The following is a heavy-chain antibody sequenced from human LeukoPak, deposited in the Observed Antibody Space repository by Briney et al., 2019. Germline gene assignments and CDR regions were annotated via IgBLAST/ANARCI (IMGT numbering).Heavy chain of an antibody. V-gene: IGHV1-2*02. J-gene: IGHJ5*02. CDR1: GYTFTGYY. CDR2: INPNSGDT. CDR3: ARDTSGGPYNWIDP. Sequence: ASVKASCKASGYTFTGYYMYWVRQAPGQGLEWVGWINPNSGDTNYAQMFQGRVTMTRDTSISTAYMELSRLRSDDTAVYYCARDTSGGPYNWIDPWGQGTLVTVSS. D-gene: IGHD3-16*01.